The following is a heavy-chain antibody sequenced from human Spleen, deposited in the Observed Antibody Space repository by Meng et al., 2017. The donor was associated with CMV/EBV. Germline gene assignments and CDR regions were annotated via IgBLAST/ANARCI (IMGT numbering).Heavy chain of an antibody. Sequence: TFSNFAITWKRQAPGQGLECVVGITPILRTSTYAQKFQGRVTITTDVSANSAYMELTTLRSEATALYYCARGSYDHVWGPYRGYYFDSWGQGTLVTVSS. V-gene: IGHV1-69*05. CDR2: ITPILRTS. J-gene: IGHJ4*02. D-gene: IGHD3-16*02. CDR3: ARGSYDHVWGPYRGYYFDS. CDR1: TFSNFA.